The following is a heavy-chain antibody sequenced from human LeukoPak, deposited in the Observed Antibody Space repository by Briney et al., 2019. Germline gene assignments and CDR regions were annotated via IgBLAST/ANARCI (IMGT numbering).Heavy chain of an antibody. Sequence: SVKVSCKASGGTFSSYAISWVRQAPRQGLEWMGRIIPIFGIANYAQKFQGRVTISADKSTSTAYMELSSLRSEDTAVYYCAGDQIVVVPAAYIWFDPWGQGTLVTVSS. CDR2: IIPIFGIA. D-gene: IGHD2-2*01. J-gene: IGHJ5*02. V-gene: IGHV1-69*04. CDR1: GGTFSSYA. CDR3: AGDQIVVVPAAYIWFDP.